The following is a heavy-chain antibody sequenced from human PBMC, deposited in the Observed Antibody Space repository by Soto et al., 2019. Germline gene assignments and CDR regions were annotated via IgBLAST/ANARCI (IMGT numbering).Heavy chain of an antibody. D-gene: IGHD1-26*01. V-gene: IGHV3-30*17. Sequence: GGSLRLSCAASGFSLGDYGMHWVRQAPGKGLEYVAAVSDDGSEQYYADSVRGRFTISRDNSKNTVYLQLDSLTTGDTAVYYCARDPTGGYFHYDYWGQGALVTVSS. CDR3: ARDPTGGYFHYDY. CDR1: GFSLGDYG. CDR2: VSDDGSEQ. J-gene: IGHJ4*02.